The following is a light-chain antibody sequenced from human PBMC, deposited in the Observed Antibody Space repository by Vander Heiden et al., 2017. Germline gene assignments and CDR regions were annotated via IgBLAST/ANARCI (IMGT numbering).Light chain of an antibody. J-gene: IGLJ1*01. Sequence: QSALTQPASVSGSPGQSVTISCSGTSSDVGGYNYVSWYQQHAGKAPKLMIYEVSNRPSGVSNRFSGSKSGNTASLTISGLQAEDEADYYCSSYTSSSTLGLYVFGTGTKVTVL. CDR2: EVS. CDR3: SSYTSSSTLGLYV. CDR1: SSDVGGYNY. V-gene: IGLV2-14*01.